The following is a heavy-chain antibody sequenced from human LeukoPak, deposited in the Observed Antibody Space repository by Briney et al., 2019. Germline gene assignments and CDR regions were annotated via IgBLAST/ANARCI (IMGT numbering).Heavy chain of an antibody. D-gene: IGHD2-8*01. CDR1: GGSFSGYY. CDR2: INHSGST. V-gene: IGHV4-34*01. J-gene: IGHJ3*02. CDR3: ARDTFIVLMVYAIPEDAFDI. Sequence: SETLSLTCAVYGGSFSGYYWSWIRQPPGKGLEWIGEINHSGSTSYNPSLKSRVTISVDTSKNQFPLKLSSVTAADTAVYYCARDTFIVLMVYAIPEDAFDIWGQGTMVTVSS.